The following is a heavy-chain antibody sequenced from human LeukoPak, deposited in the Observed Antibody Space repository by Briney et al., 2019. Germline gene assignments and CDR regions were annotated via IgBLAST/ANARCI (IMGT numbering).Heavy chain of an antibody. J-gene: IGHJ4*02. CDR1: GYTFTSYD. V-gene: IGHV1-8*01. D-gene: IGHD3-9*01. Sequence: ASVKVSCKASGYTFTSYDINWVRQATGQGLEWMGWMNPNSGNTGQAQKFQGRITMTRSTSISTAYMELSSLRPEDTAVYYCAKYKSGDYFDSGKRYYFDQWGQGTPVTVSS. CDR2: MNPNSGNT. CDR3: AKYKSGDYFDSGKRYYFDQ.